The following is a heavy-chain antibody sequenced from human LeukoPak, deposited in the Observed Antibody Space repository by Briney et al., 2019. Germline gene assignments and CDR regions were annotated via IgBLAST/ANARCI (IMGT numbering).Heavy chain of an antibody. V-gene: IGHV1-69*06. CDR3: ASSSGSYYVEWFDP. D-gene: IGHD1-26*01. CDR1: GYTFTSYA. Sequence: GASVKVSCKASGYTFTSYAMNWVRQAPGQGLEWMGGIIPIFGTANYAQKFQGRVTITADKSTSTAYMELSSLRSEDTAVYYCASSSGSYYVEWFDPWGQGTLVTVSS. J-gene: IGHJ5*02. CDR2: IIPIFGTA.